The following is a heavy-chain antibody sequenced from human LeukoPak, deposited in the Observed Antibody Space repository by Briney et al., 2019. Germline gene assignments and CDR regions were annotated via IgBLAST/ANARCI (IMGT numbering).Heavy chain of an antibody. V-gene: IGHV3-23*01. J-gene: IGHJ4*02. D-gene: IGHD6-13*01. Sequence: GGSLRLSCVVSGITLSNYGMSWVRQAPGKGLEWVSAISGSGGSTYYADSVKGRFTISRDNSKNTLYLQMNSLRAEDTAVYYCAKVASSWYLDYWGQGTLVTVSS. CDR1: GITLSNYG. CDR2: ISGSGGST. CDR3: AKVASSWYLDY.